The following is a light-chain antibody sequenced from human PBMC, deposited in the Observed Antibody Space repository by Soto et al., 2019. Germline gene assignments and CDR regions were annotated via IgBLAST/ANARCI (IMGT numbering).Light chain of an antibody. J-gene: IGKJ5*01. V-gene: IGKV3-20*01. Sequence: VCAQGPGTLSFSPGERGTPSRRASQSFSSTYLAWYQQKPGQAPRLLVYGASSRATGIPDRFSGCGSGTDFTLTISRLEPEDFAVYFCQQYGSSPITFGQGTRLEIK. CDR2: GAS. CDR1: QSFSSTY. CDR3: QQYGSSPIT.